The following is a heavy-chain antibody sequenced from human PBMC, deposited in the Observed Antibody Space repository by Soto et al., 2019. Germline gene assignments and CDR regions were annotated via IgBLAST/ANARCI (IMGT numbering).Heavy chain of an antibody. J-gene: IGHJ5*02. D-gene: IGHD3-9*01. CDR1: GGSISSSSYY. Sequence: SETLSVTCTVSGGSISSSSYYWCWIRQAPGKGLEWIGTIYYSGSTYYNPSLESRVTISVDTSKNQFSLKLSSVTAADTAVYYCARSPMDSYYNILSCDYNGGLFDLWSQGSLDIVSS. V-gene: IGHV4-39*01. CDR3: ARSPMDSYYNILSCDYNGGLFDL. CDR2: IYYSGST.